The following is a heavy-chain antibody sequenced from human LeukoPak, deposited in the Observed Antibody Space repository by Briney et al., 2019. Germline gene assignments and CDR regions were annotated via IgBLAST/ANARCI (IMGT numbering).Heavy chain of an antibody. J-gene: IGHJ5*02. CDR2: IYHGGST. Sequence: GGSLRLSCTASGFIFNTYAMTWVRQTPGKGLEWVSLIYHGGSTHYAESVKGRFTISGQSSDDTFYLQMDSLRPADTAVYYCARGSYGSATSWGQGTLVTVSS. D-gene: IGHD3-10*01. CDR3: ARGSYGSATS. CDR1: GFIFNTYA. V-gene: IGHV3-53*04.